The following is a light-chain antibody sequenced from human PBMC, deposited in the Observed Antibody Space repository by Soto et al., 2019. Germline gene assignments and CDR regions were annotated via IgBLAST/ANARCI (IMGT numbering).Light chain of an antibody. Sequence: DIQMTQSPSSLSASVGDRVTITCQASQDISNYLNWYQQKPGKAPKLLIYDASKLETGVPSRFSGSGSGTDFTFSISSLQPEDFATYYCQQYDNLPLTFGGGTNVEIK. V-gene: IGKV1-33*01. J-gene: IGKJ4*01. CDR1: QDISNY. CDR2: DAS. CDR3: QQYDNLPLT.